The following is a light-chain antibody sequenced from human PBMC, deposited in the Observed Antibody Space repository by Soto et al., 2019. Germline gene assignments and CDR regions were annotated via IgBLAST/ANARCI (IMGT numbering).Light chain of an antibody. CDR2: TSN. J-gene: IGLJ1*01. CDR3: ATWDDSLHGYV. CDR1: NSNIGSNK. V-gene: IGLV1-44*01. Sequence: QSVLTHPPSASGTPGQRVTISCSGSNSNIGSNKVNWYQQLPGTAPKLLIYTSNQRPSGVPDRFSGSKSGTSASLAISGLQSEDEADYYCATWDDSLHGYVFGTGTKV.